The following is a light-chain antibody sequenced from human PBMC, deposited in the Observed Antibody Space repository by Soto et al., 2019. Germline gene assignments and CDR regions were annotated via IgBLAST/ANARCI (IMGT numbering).Light chain of an antibody. CDR3: CSYAGSSTAV. V-gene: IGLV2-23*02. Sequence: QSALTQPASVSGXPXQSXTXSCTXTSXDVGSYILVSWYQQHPGKAPKLMIYEVSKRPSGVSNRFSGSKSGNTASLTISGLQAEDEADYYCCSYAGSSTAVFGGGTQLTVL. CDR2: EVS. CDR1: SXDVGSYIL. J-gene: IGLJ7*01.